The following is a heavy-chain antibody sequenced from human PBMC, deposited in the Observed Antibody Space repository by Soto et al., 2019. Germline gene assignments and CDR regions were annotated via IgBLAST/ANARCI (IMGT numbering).Heavy chain of an antibody. CDR2: ISGYNGKT. CDR3: ARDASVARRLILAPATYFDF. J-gene: IGHJ4*02. V-gene: IGHV1-18*01. D-gene: IGHD3-3*01. CDR1: GYTFSSYG. Sequence: ASVKVSCKTSGYTFSSYGIGWVRQAPGQGPEWMGWISGYNGKTLYAQKFRGRVTVTTDTSTSTVYMELRSLRSDDTALYYCARDASVARRLILAPATYFDFWGQGALVTVSS.